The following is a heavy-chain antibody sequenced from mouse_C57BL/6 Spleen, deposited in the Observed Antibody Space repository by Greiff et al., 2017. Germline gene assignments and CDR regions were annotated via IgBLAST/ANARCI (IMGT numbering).Heavy chain of an antibody. V-gene: IGHV14-4*01. CDR1: GFNIKDDY. J-gene: IGHJ3*01. CDR2: LDPENGDT. CDR3: TTGSNYVAWFAY. Sequence: VQLQQSGAELVRPGASVKLSCTASGFNIKDDYMDWVKQRPEQGLAWIGWLDPENGDTEYASKFQGKATITADTSSNTAYLQLSSVTSEDTAVDYCTTGSNYVAWFAYWGQGTLVTVSA. D-gene: IGHD2-5*01.